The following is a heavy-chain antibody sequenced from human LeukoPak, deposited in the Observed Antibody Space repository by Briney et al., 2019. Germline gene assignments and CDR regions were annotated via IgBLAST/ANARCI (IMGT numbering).Heavy chain of an antibody. CDR2: ISSSSSYI. V-gene: IGHV3-21*01. Sequence: GGSLRLSCAASGFTFSSYSMNWVRQAPGKGLEWVSSISSSSSYIYYADSVKGRFTISRDNAKNSLYLQMNSLRAEDTAVYYCARDGICSGGSCGHNWFDPWGQGTLVTVSS. J-gene: IGHJ5*02. D-gene: IGHD2-15*01. CDR1: GFTFSSYS. CDR3: ARDGICSGGSCGHNWFDP.